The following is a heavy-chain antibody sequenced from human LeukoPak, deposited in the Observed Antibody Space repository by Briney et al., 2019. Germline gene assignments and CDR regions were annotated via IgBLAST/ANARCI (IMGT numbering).Heavy chain of an antibody. V-gene: IGHV4-39*07. J-gene: IGHJ5*02. CDR3: ARQAAAGTNWFDP. CDR2: IYYSGST. D-gene: IGHD6-13*01. CDR1: GGSISSSSYY. Sequence: SETLSLTCTVSGGSISSSSYYWGWIRQPPGKGLEWIGSIYYSGSTYYNPSLKSRVTISVDTSKNQFSLKLSSVTAADTAVYYCARQAAAGTNWFDPWGQGTLVTVSS.